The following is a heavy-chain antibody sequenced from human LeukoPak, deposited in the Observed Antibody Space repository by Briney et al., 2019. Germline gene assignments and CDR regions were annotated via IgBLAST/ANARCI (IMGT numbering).Heavy chain of an antibody. Sequence: SETLSLTCTVSGGSISSGSYYWSWIRQPAGKGLEWIGRIYTSGSTNYNPSLKSRVTISVDTSKNQFSLKLSSVTAADTAVYYCARDSRYSGYVGGQGTLVTVSS. D-gene: IGHD5-12*01. V-gene: IGHV4-61*02. CDR3: ARDSRYSGYV. CDR1: GGSISSGSYY. J-gene: IGHJ4*02. CDR2: IYTSGST.